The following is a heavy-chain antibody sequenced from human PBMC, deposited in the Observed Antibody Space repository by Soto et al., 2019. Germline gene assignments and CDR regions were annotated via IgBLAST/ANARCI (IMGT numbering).Heavy chain of an antibody. CDR1: GFTFSSYS. D-gene: IGHD6-19*01. CDR3: ARLIDSSGYVGPFDY. CDR2: ISSSSSYI. V-gene: IGHV3-21*01. J-gene: IGHJ4*02. Sequence: PGGSLRLSCAASGFTFSSYSMNWVRQAPGKGLEWVSSISSSSSYIYYADSVKGRFTISRDNAKNSLYLQMNSLRAADTAVYYCARLIDSSGYVGPFDYWGQGTLVTVSS.